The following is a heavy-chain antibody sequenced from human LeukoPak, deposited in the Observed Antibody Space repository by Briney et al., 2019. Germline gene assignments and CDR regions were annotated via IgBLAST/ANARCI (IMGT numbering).Heavy chain of an antibody. CDR1: GGSISSYY. CDR3: AMGYSYWYFDL. CDR2: INHSGST. Sequence: SETLSLTCTVSGGSISSYYWSWIRQPPGKGLEWIGEINHSGSTNHNSSLKSRVTISVDTSKNQFSLKLSSVTAADTAVYFCAMGYSYWYFDLWGRGTLVTVSS. D-gene: IGHD1-1*01. J-gene: IGHJ2*01. V-gene: IGHV4-34*01.